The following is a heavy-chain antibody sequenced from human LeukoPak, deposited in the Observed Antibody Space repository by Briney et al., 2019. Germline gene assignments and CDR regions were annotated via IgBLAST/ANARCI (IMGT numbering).Heavy chain of an antibody. Sequence: ASVKVSCKASGGTVSSYVISWVRQAPGRGLEWMGGIIPIYGTTNYAQKFQDRVTITTDESTSTTYMELSSLRSEDTAVYYCARGDTYGTSYYFFYYMDVWGKGTTVTVSS. CDR1: GGTVSSYV. CDR3: ARGDTYGTSYYFFYYMDV. V-gene: IGHV1-69*05. J-gene: IGHJ6*03. CDR2: IIPIYGTT. D-gene: IGHD5-18*01.